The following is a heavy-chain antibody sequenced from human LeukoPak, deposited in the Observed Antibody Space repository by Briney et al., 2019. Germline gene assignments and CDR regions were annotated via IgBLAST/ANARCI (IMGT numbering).Heavy chain of an antibody. CDR2: ISAYNGNT. V-gene: IGHV1-18*01. CDR1: GYTFTSYG. Sequence: ASVKVSCKASGYTFTSYGISWVRQAPGQGLEWMGWISAYNGNTNYAQKLQGRVTMTTDTSTSTAYMELSSLRSEDTAVYYCARAKVVVVPAAMGPRNWFDPWGQGTLVTVSS. J-gene: IGHJ5*02. CDR3: ARAKVVVVPAAMGPRNWFDP. D-gene: IGHD2-2*01.